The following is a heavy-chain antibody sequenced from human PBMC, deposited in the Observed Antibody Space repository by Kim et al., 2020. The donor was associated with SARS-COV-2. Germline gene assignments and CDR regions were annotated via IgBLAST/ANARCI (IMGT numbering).Heavy chain of an antibody. Sequence: GGSLRLSCATSGFTLSLYSMNWVRQSPGKGLEWASHISGSGTITKHADSVRGRFTISRDNAKNSLFLQMNGLRAEDTAVYYCWRENFWAFDIWGQGTMVT. J-gene: IGHJ3*02. D-gene: IGHD3-3*01. CDR3: WRENFWAFDI. CDR2: ISGSGTIT. CDR1: GFTLSLYS. V-gene: IGHV3-48*04.